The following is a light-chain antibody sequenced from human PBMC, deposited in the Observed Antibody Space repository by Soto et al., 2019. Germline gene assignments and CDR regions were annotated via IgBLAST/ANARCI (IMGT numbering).Light chain of an antibody. J-gene: IGKJ4*01. Sequence: EIVLTQSPGTLSLSPGERATLSCRASQSVSSSFLAWYQQKPGQAPRLLIYGASSMATGIPDRFSGSGSGTDFTLTISRLEPEDVAVYYCQQYDSSPLTFGGGTKVEI. CDR1: QSVSSSF. V-gene: IGKV3-20*01. CDR3: QQYDSSPLT. CDR2: GAS.